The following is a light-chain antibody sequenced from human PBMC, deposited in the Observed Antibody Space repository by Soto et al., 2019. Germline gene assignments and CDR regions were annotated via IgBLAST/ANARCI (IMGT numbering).Light chain of an antibody. CDR3: QQLKSYPPT. J-gene: IGKJ4*01. V-gene: IGKV1-9*01. CDR2: AAF. Sequence: DIQLTQSPSFLSASVGDRVTITCRASQGISGYLAWYQLKAGKAPNLLIYAAFTLESGVPSRFSGSGSGTEFTLTLSSLQPEDFATYYCQQLKSYPPTFGGGTKLEIK. CDR1: QGISGY.